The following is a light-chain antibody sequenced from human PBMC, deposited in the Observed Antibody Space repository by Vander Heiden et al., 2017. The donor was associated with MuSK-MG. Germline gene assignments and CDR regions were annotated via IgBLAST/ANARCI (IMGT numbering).Light chain of an antibody. CDR3: QQRSSRT. V-gene: IGKV3D-11*02. J-gene: IGKJ1*01. CDR2: DAS. CDR1: QSVGTF. Sequence: DIVLTQSPATLSLSPGERATLSCRASQSVGTFLAWYQQRPGQAPRLLISDASNRDTGIQDRFSGSGAGTDFTLTSRCRETEDFAVYDCQQRSSRTFGQGTKVEIK.